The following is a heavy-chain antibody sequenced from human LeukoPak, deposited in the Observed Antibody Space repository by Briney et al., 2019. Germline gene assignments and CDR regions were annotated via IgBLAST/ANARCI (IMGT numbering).Heavy chain of an antibody. J-gene: IGHJ6*03. CDR2: INSNSGGT. CDR3: ARDPTRGVGYYYYYMDV. V-gene: IGHV1-2*06. Sequence: ASVKVSCKASGYTFTDYYMHWVRQAPGQGLEWVGRINSNSGGTNYAQKFQGRVTMTRDTSISTAYMELSRLRSDDTAVYYCARDPTRGVGYYYYYMDVWGKGTTVTVSS. CDR1: GYTFTDYY. D-gene: IGHD2-8*01.